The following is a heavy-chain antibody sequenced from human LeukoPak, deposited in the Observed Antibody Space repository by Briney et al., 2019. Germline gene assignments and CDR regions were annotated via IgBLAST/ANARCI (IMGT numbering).Heavy chain of an antibody. CDR2: IYYSGST. J-gene: IGHJ5*02. CDR3: ARHPGNRYSSSWYWFDP. V-gene: IGHV4-39*07. Sequence: PSETLSLTCTVSGGSISSSSYYWGWIRQPPGKGLEWIGSIYYSGSTYYNPSLKSRVTISVDTSKNQFSLKLSSVTAADTAVYYCARHPGNRYSSSWYWFDPWGQGTLVTVSS. D-gene: IGHD6-13*01. CDR1: GGSISSSSYY.